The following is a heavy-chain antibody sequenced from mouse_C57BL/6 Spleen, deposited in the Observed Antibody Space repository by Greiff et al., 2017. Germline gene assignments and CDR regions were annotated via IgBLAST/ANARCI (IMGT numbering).Heavy chain of an antibody. D-gene: IGHD2-4*01. CDR2: IDPSGSET. CDR1: GYTFTSYW. J-gene: IGHJ2*01. CDR3: ARCDYDFDY. V-gene: IGHV1-52*01. Sequence: QVQLQQPGAELVRPGSSVKLSCKASGYTFTSYWMHWVKQRPIPGLEWIGNIDPSGSETHYNQKFKDKATVTVDTSSSTAYMQLSSLTSEDSAVYYCARCDYDFDYWGQGTTLTVSS.